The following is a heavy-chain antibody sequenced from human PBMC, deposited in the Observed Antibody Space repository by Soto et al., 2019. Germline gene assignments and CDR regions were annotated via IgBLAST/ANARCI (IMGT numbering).Heavy chain of an antibody. V-gene: IGHV1-3*01. CDR2: INAVNANT. Sequence: GASVKVSCKASGFTFTTYSMHWVRQAPGQGLEWMGWINAVNANTKYSQKFQGRVTISRDTSATTAYMELSSLRSEDTAVYYCARVRGDSSFDSWGQGTLVTVSS. D-gene: IGHD2-21*02. CDR3: ARVRGDSSFDS. CDR1: GFTFTTYS. J-gene: IGHJ4*02.